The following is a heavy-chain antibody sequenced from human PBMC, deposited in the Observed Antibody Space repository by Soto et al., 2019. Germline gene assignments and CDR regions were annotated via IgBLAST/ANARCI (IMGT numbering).Heavy chain of an antibody. CDR3: ASMAMTTVTTWFDY. V-gene: IGHV3-11*01. J-gene: IGHJ4*02. D-gene: IGHD4-17*01. CDR2: ISSSGSTI. CDR1: GFTFSDYY. Sequence: PGGSLRLSCAASGFTFSDYYMSWIRQAPGTGLEWVSYISSSGSTIYYADSVKGRFTISRDNAKNSLYLQMNSLRAEDTAVYYFASMAMTTVTTWFDYWGQGTLVTVSS.